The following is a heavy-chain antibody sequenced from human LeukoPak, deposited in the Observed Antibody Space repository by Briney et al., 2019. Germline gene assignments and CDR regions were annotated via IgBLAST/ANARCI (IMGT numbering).Heavy chain of an antibody. Sequence: SETLSLTCSVSGGSISDYFWGWIRQPPGKGLEWIGHVYYIGKPTCSPSLESRVSISVDTSKNQFSLELASVTAADTAVYYCARRFRTGGDLHHDAYDVWGQGTVVTVSS. CDR2: VYYIGKP. V-gene: IGHV4-59*12. D-gene: IGHD3-16*01. CDR3: ARRFRTGGDLHHDAYDV. J-gene: IGHJ3*01. CDR1: GGSISDYF.